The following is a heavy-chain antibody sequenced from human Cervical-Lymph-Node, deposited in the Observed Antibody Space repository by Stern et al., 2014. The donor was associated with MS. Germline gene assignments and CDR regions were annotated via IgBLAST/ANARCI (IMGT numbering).Heavy chain of an antibody. J-gene: IGHJ6*02. D-gene: IGHD2-8*01. CDR2: IRSEANSYAT. Sequence: EMQLVESGGGLVQPGGSLKLSCAASGFTFSGSAMHWVRQASGKGLEWVGRIRSEANSYATSYAASVKGRFTISRDDSKNTAYLQMNSLSIEDTAVYYCTSLGTIVLSGMDVWGQGTTVTVSS. CDR3: TSLGTIVLSGMDV. V-gene: IGHV3-73*01. CDR1: GFTFSGSA.